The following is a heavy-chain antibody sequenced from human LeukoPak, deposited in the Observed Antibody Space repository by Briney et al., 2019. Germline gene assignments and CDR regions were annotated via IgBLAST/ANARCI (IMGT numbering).Heavy chain of an antibody. V-gene: IGHV3-48*03. D-gene: IGHD3-10*01. CDR2: ISSSGSTI. J-gene: IGHJ4*02. Sequence: GGSLRLSCAASGFTFSSYEMNWVRQAPGKGLEWVSYISSSGSTIYYADSVKGRFTISRDNAKNSLYLQMNSLRAEDTAVYYCAREIKGRVPYYFDYWGQGTLVTVSS. CDR3: AREIKGRVPYYFDY. CDR1: GFTFSSYE.